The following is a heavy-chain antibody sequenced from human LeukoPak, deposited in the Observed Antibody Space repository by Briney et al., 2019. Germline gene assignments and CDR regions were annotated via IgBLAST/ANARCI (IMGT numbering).Heavy chain of an antibody. Sequence: ASVKVSCKASGGTFRSYVISWVRQATGQGLEWMGWMNPNSGNTGYAQKFQGRVAMTKNTSITTAYMDLSSLRSEDTAVYYCARALSWTTESYYYMDVWGKGTTVTVSS. V-gene: IGHV1-8*02. CDR1: GGTFRSYV. D-gene: IGHD3/OR15-3a*01. CDR2: MNPNSGNT. J-gene: IGHJ6*03. CDR3: ARALSWTTESYYYMDV.